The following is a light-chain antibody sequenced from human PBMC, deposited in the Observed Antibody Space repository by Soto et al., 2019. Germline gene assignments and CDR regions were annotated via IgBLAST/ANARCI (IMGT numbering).Light chain of an antibody. J-gene: IGLJ2*01. Sequence: QSALTQPASVSGSPGQSIPISCTGTSSDVGGYNYVSWYQQHPGKAPKLMIYGVTNRPSGVSNRFSGSKSGNTASLTISGLQAEDEADYSCSSYTSTTTLSAVFGGGTKVTVL. CDR1: SSDVGGYNY. CDR2: GVT. V-gene: IGLV2-14*01. CDR3: SSYTSTTTLSAV.